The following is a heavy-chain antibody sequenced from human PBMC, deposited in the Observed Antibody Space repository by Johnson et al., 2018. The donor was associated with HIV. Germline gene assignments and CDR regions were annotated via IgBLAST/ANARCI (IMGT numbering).Heavy chain of an antibody. V-gene: IGHV3-7*01. CDR2: INPDGSAR. J-gene: IGHJ3*02. CDR1: GFSFRNYW. Sequence: VQLVESGGGVVQPGRSLRLSCAASGFSFRNYWFAWVRQTPGTGLAWVANINPDGSARYYVDSVQGRFTISRDNAKNSLYLQMNSLRAEDTAVYYCARDLVRFSELIAAAGDDAFDIWGQGTMVTVSS. D-gene: IGHD6-13*01. CDR3: ARDLVRFSELIAAAGDDAFDI.